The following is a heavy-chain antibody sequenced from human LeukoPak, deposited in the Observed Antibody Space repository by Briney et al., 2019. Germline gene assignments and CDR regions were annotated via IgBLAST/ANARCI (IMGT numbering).Heavy chain of an antibody. CDR1: GDSISSGSYY. V-gene: IGHV4-61*02. Sequence: SETLSLTCTVSGDSISSGSYYWSWIRQPAGKGLEWIGRIYISGSTNYNPSLKSRITISVDTSKNQFSLNLTSVTAADTAVYYCAKGRREGIWFGELFGWFDPWGQGTLVTVSS. J-gene: IGHJ5*02. D-gene: IGHD3-10*01. CDR2: IYISGST. CDR3: AKGRREGIWFGELFGWFDP.